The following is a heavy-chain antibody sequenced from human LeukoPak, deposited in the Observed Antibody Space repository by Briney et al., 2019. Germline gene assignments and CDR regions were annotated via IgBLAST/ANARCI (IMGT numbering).Heavy chain of an antibody. D-gene: IGHD6-19*01. CDR3: ARSSGWPPRGWFDP. CDR1: GFTFSSYG. Sequence: GSLRLSCAASGFTFSSYGMSWIRQPPGKGLEWIGEINHSGSTNYNPSLKSRVTISVDTSKNQFSLKLSSVTAADTAVYYCARSSGWPPRGWFDPWGQGTLVTVSS. J-gene: IGHJ5*02. V-gene: IGHV4-34*01. CDR2: INHSGST.